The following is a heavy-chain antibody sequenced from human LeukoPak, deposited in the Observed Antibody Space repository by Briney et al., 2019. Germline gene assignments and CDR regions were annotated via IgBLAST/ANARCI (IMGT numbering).Heavy chain of an antibody. D-gene: IGHD3-10*01. V-gene: IGHV4-30-2*01. Sequence: PSQTLSLTCTVSGGSISSGGYYWSWIRQPPGKGLEWIGYIYHSGSTYYNPSLKSRVTISVDRSKNQFSLKLSSVTAADTAVYYCARMRGGSGSYYRGYYFDYWGQGTLVTVSS. CDR2: IYHSGST. J-gene: IGHJ4*02. CDR3: ARMRGGSGSYYRGYYFDY. CDR1: GGSISSGGYY.